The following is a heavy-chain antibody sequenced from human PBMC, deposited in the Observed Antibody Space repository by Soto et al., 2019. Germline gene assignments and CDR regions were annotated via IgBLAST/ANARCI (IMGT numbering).Heavy chain of an antibody. CDR2: IIPIFGTA. CDR3: ARSSIAARSYYGMDV. J-gene: IGHJ6*02. D-gene: IGHD6-6*01. V-gene: IGHV1-69*13. CDR1: GGTFSSYA. Sequence: GASVKVSCKASGGTFSSYAISWVRQAPGQGLERMGGIIPIFGTANYAQKFQGRVTITADESTSTAYMELSSLRSEDTAVYYCARSSIAARSYYGMDVWGQGTTVTVSS.